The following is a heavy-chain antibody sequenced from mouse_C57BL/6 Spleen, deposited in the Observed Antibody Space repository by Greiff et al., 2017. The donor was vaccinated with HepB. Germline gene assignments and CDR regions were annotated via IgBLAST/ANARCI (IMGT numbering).Heavy chain of an antibody. D-gene: IGHD2-4*01. J-gene: IGHJ2*01. Sequence: VKLQQPGAELVMPGASVKLSCKASGYTFTSYWMHWVKQRPGQGLEWIGEIDPSDSYTNYNQKFKGKSTLTVDKSSSTAYMQLSSLTSEDSAVYYCATYDLYYFDYGGQGTTLTVSS. V-gene: IGHV1-69*01. CDR2: IDPSDSYT. CDR3: ATYDLYYFDY. CDR1: GYTFTSYW.